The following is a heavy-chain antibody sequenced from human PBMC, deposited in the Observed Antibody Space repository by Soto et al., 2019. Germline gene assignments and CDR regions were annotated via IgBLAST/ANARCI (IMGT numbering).Heavy chain of an antibody. Sequence: TGGSLRLSCAASGFTFSSYGMHWVRQAPGKGLEWVAVISYDGSNKYYADSVKGRFTISRDNSKNTLYLQMNSLRAEDTAVYYCAKDHTLDAFDIWGQGTMVTVSS. J-gene: IGHJ3*02. D-gene: IGHD2-2*02. CDR2: ISYDGSNK. CDR1: GFTFSSYG. V-gene: IGHV3-30*18. CDR3: AKDHTLDAFDI.